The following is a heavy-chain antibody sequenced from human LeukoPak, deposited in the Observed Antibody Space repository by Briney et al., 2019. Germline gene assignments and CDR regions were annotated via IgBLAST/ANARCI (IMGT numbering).Heavy chain of an antibody. J-gene: IGHJ4*02. CDR1: GGSISSSSYY. Sequence: SETLSLTCTVSGGSISSSSYYWGWIRQPPGKGLEWIGSIYYSGSTYYNPSLKSRVTISVDTSKNQFSLKLSSVTAADTAVYYCARDPGYSSGWYGGPRTDYWGQGTLVTVSS. CDR2: IYYSGST. D-gene: IGHD6-19*01. CDR3: ARDPGYSSGWYGGPRTDY. V-gene: IGHV4-39*02.